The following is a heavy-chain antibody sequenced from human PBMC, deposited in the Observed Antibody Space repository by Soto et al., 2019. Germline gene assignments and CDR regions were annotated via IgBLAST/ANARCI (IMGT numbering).Heavy chain of an antibody. J-gene: IGHJ5*02. D-gene: IGHD4-4*01. V-gene: IGHV3-15*07. CDR1: GFTFSNAW. Sequence: PGGSLRLSCAASGFTFSNAWMNWVRQAPGKGLEWVGRIKSKTDGGTTDYAAPVKGRFTISRDDSKNTLYLQMNSLKTEDTAVYYCTPIIPYSNYVNWFDPWGQGTLVTVSS. CDR2: IKSKTDGGTT. CDR3: TPIIPYSNYVNWFDP.